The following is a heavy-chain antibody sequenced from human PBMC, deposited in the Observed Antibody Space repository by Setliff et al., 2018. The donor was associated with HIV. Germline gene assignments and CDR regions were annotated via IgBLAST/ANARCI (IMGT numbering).Heavy chain of an antibody. CDR2: ISGSGDIT. V-gene: IGHV3-23*01. CDR3: AKTQTVITVYGPFDS. Sequence: GSLRLSCVASGFSFRSYAVSWVRQAPGKGLEWVSVISGSGDITYYRESVKGRFTVSRDNSNNTVYLQMNSLRAEDTAMYYCAKTQTVITVYGPFDSWGQGTPVTVSS. CDR1: GFSFRSYA. D-gene: IGHD4-4*01. J-gene: IGHJ4*02.